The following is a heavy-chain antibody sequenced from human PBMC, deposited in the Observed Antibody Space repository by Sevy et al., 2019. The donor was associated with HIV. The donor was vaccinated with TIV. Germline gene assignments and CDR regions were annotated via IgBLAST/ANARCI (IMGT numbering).Heavy chain of an antibody. CDR1: GGTFSSYA. CDR2: IIPIFGTA. V-gene: IGHV1-69*13. CDR3: ARVPTTMVRGVRPYYYYGMDV. J-gene: IGHJ6*02. D-gene: IGHD3-10*01. Sequence: ASVKVSCKASGGTFSSYAISCVRQAPGQGLEWMGGIIPIFGTANYAQKFQGRVTITADESTSTAYMELSSLRSEDTAVYYCARVPTTMVRGVRPYYYYGMDVWGQGTTVTVSS.